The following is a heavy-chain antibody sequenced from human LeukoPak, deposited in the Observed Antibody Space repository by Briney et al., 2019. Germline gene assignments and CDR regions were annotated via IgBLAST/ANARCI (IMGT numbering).Heavy chain of an antibody. CDR1: GGSISSGGYY. CDR3: ARLPRLYYGSGSYYNGRDMDV. J-gene: IGHJ6*03. D-gene: IGHD3-10*01. Sequence: SETLSLTCTVSGGSISSGGYYWSWIRQPPGKGLEWIGYIYHSGSTYYNPSLKSRVTISVDRSKNQFSLKLSSVTAADTAVYYCARLPRLYYGSGSYYNGRDMDVWGKGTTVTVSS. V-gene: IGHV4-30-2*01. CDR2: IYHSGST.